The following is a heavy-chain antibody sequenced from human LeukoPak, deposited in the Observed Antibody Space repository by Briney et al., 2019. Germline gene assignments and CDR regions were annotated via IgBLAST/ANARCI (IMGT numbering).Heavy chain of an antibody. D-gene: IGHD1-14*01. CDR3: TTGPGHYGMDV. V-gene: IGHV3-15*01. Sequence: GGSLRLSCAASGFTFSNAWMSWVRQAPGKGLGWVGRIKSKTDGGTTDYAVPVKGRFTISRDDSKNTLYLQMNSLKTEDTAVYYCTTGPGHYGMDVWGKGTTVTVSS. CDR2: IKSKTDGGTT. J-gene: IGHJ6*04. CDR1: GFTFSNAW.